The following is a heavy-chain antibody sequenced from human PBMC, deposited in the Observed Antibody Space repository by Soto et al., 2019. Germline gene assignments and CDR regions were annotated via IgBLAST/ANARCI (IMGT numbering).Heavy chain of an antibody. D-gene: IGHD5-18*01. CDR1: GGSVRSGSYY. J-gene: IGHJ4*02. V-gene: IGHV4-61*01. CDR2: IYYSGST. Sequence: PSETLSLTCTVSGGSVRSGSYYRSWIRQPPGKGLEWIGYIYYSGSTNYNPSLKSRVTISVDTSKNQFSLKLSSVTAADTAVYYCASSGYSYVLDHWGQGTLVTVSS. CDR3: ASSGYSYVLDH.